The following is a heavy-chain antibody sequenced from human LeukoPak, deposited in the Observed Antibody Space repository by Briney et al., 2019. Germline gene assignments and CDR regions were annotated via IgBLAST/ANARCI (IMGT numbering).Heavy chain of an antibody. CDR3: ARDQGYSGYELYRTLYYFDY. CDR2: ISSSSSYI. J-gene: IGHJ4*02. CDR1: GFTFSSYS. D-gene: IGHD5-12*01. Sequence: PGGSLSLSCAASGFTFSSYSMNWVRQAPGKGLEWVSSISSSSSYIYYADSVKGRFTISRDNAKNSLYLQMNSLRAEDTAVYYCARDQGYSGYELYRTLYYFDYWGQGTLVTVSS. V-gene: IGHV3-21*01.